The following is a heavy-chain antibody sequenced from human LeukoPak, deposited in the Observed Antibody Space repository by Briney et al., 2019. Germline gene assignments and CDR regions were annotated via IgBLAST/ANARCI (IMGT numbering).Heavy chain of an antibody. D-gene: IGHD2-15*01. J-gene: IGHJ4*02. CDR2: IIPILGIA. V-gene: IGHV1-69*04. CDR1: GGTFSSYA. CDR3: ARNLYGGNFDY. Sequence: EASVKVSCKASGGTFSSYAISWVRQAPGQGLEWMGRIIPILGIANYAQKFQGRVTITADKSTSTAYMELSSLRSEDTAVYYCARNLYGGNFDYWGQGTLVTVSS.